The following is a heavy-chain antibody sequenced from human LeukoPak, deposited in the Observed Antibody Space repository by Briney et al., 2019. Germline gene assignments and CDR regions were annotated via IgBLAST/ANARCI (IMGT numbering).Heavy chain of an antibody. CDR1: GFTFSGYW. D-gene: IGHD1-26*01. Sequence: GGSLRLSCAASGFTFSGYWMSWVRQAPGRGREWVANIKQDGSEMYYLDSVKGRFIISRDNAKNSLYLQMNSLRAEDTAVYYCARDRGIVAQFDPWGQGTLVTVSS. CDR3: ARDRGIVAQFDP. V-gene: IGHV3-7*01. CDR2: IKQDGSEM. J-gene: IGHJ5*02.